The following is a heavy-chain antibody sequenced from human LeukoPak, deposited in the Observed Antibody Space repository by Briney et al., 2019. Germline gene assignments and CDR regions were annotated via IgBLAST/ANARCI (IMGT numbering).Heavy chain of an antibody. CDR3: ARDRGVVADGTVGWFDL. D-gene: IGHD3-10*01. V-gene: IGHV3-7*01. Sequence: GGSLRLSCAASTFTFSSYAMSWVRQAPGQGLEWVANIREDGNRQTYEDSLKGRFTISRDNARNSLYLQLDSLKAEDTAVYYCARDRGVVADGTVGWFDLWGQGTLVTVSS. J-gene: IGHJ5*02. CDR1: TFTFSSYA. CDR2: IREDGNRQ.